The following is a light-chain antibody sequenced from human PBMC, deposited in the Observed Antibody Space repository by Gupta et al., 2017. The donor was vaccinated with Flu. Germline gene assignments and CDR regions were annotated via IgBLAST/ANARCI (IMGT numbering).Light chain of an antibody. J-gene: IGKJ2*01. Sequence: ATLGQPASISCRSTQGVVYSDGNTYLKWFHQRPGQSPRRLIYKVSDRDSGVPDRFSGSGSGTDFTLKISRVEAEDVGVYYCMQGTDWPYTFGQGTKLEIK. CDR3: MQGTDWPYT. CDR2: KVS. CDR1: QGVVYSDGNTY. V-gene: IGKV2-30*01.